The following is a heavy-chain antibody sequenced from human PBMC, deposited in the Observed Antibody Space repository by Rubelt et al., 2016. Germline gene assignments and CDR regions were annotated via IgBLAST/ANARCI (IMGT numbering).Heavy chain of an antibody. Sequence: QVQLQESGPGLVKPSETLSLTCTVSGGSISSGGYYWSWIRQHPGKGLEWIGYIYYSGSTYYNPSLQGRVTISVDTAKNQFSRKLSSVTAADTAVYYCARAVLTYGMDVWGQGTTVTVSS. J-gene: IGHJ6*02. V-gene: IGHV4-31*03. CDR1: GGSISSGGYY. CDR2: IYYSGST. D-gene: IGHD3-10*01. CDR3: ARAVLTYGMDV.